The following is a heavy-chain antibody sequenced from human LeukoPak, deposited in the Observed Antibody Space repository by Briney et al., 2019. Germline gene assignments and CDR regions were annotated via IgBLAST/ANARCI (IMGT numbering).Heavy chain of an antibody. J-gene: IGHJ6*02. D-gene: IGHD3-22*01. Sequence: PGGSLRLSCAASGFTFSSYAMHWVRQAPGKGLEWVAVISYDGTNKYYADSVKGRFTISRDNSKNTLYLQVNSLRTEDTAVYYCAKVWSDYDASSGPLFYMDVWGQGNTVTVSS. CDR1: GFTFSSYA. V-gene: IGHV3-30*18. CDR3: AKVWSDYDASSGPLFYMDV. CDR2: ISYDGTNK.